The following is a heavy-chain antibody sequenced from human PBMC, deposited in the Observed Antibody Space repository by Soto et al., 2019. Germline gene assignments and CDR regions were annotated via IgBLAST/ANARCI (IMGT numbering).Heavy chain of an antibody. D-gene: IGHD2-2*01. CDR1: GYSFTSYA. CDR2: VSPYNGHT. Sequence: QVQLVQSAAEVKKPGASVKVSCKASGYSFTSYAISWVRRAPGQGLEWMGWVSPYNGHTQFAQRLQGRVTMATDTSTKTAYMEMRNLRSDDTAHYYCARDLTIVPATHPRLENDGMDVGVQGTTVIVSS. CDR3: ARDLTIVPATHPRLENDGMDV. J-gene: IGHJ6*02. V-gene: IGHV1-18*01.